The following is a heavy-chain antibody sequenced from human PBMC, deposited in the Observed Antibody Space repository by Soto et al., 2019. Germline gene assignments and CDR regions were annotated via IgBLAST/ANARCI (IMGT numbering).Heavy chain of an antibody. Sequence: QVQLQESGPGLVKPSQTLSLTCTVSGGSISSGDFYWSWIRQPPGKGREWIAYIYYSGSTYYNPSLKSRVTISVDTSKNQFSLKLSSVTAADTAVYYCARGRPDYYYAMDVWGQGTTITVSS. CDR1: GGSISSGDFY. V-gene: IGHV4-30-4*01. CDR2: IYYSGST. J-gene: IGHJ6*02. CDR3: ARGRPDYYYAMDV.